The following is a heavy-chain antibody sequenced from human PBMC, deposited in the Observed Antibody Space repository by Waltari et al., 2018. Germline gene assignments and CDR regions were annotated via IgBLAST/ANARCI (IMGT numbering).Heavy chain of an antibody. CDR2: IYSGGST. CDR3: ARELPSGGGVGDY. Sequence: EVQLVESGGGVVRPGGSLRLSCAASGFTFDDYGMSWVRQAPGKGLECVSTIYSGGSTYYADSLRGRFTISRDNSKNTLYLQMNSLTPEDSAVYYCARELPSGGGVGDYWGQGTLVTVSS. CDR1: GFTFDDYG. V-gene: IGHV3-66*02. D-gene: IGHD3-16*01. J-gene: IGHJ4*02.